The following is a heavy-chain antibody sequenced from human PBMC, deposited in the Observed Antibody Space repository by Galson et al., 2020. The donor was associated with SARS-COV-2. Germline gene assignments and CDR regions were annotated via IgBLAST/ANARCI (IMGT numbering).Heavy chain of an antibody. CDR1: GDRVSSNSVS. Sequence: SQTLSLTCAISGDRVSSNSVSWNWIRQSPSRGLEWLGRTYYRSKWYNDYAVSVKSRITISPDTSKNQFSLQLNSVTPEDTAVYYCARSADSSGPPAVYFDPWGQGTLVTVSS. D-gene: IGHD6-19*01. V-gene: IGHV6-1*01. CDR2: TYYRSKWYN. CDR3: ARSADSSGPPAVYFDP. J-gene: IGHJ4*02.